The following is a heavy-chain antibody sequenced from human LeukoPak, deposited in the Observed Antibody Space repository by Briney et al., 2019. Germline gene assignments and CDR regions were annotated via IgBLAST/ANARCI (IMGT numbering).Heavy chain of an antibody. V-gene: IGHV1-2*06. Sequence: ASVKVSCKASGYTFTGYYMHWVRQAPGQGLEWMGRVNPNSGGTNYAQKFQGRVTMTRDTSISTAYMELSRQRSDDTAVYYCARESYGLSLNYWGQGTLVTVSS. CDR2: VNPNSGGT. D-gene: IGHD5-18*01. CDR1: GYTFTGYY. CDR3: ARESYGLSLNY. J-gene: IGHJ4*02.